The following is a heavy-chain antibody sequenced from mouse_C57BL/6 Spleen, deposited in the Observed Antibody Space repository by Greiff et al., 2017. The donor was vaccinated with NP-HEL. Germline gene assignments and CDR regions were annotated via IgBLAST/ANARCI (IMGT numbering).Heavy chain of an antibody. CDR1: GYSITSGYY. J-gene: IGHJ4*01. V-gene: IGHV3-6*01. Sequence: EVKLMESGPGLVKPSQSLSLTCSVTGYSITSGYYWNWIRQFPGNKLEWMGYISYDGSNNYNPSLKNRISITRDTSKNQFFLKLNSVTTEDTATYYCARDSYYGSSYDAMDYWGQGTSVTVSS. CDR3: ARDSYYGSSYDAMDY. CDR2: ISYDGSN. D-gene: IGHD1-1*01.